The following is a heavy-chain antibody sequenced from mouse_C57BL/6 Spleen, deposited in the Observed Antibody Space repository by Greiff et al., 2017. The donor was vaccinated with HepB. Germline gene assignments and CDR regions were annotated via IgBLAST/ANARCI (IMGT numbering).Heavy chain of an antibody. D-gene: IGHD1-1*01. CDR3: ARHEGDYYGSRTLMDY. CDR1: GYTFTEYT. Sequence: QVQLKESGAELVKPGASVKLSCKASGYTFTEYTIHWVKQRSGQGLEWIGWFYPGSGSIKYNEKFKDKATLTADKSSSTVYMELSRLTSEDSAVYFCARHEGDYYGSRTLMDYWGQGTSVTVSS. J-gene: IGHJ4*01. CDR2: FYPGSGSI. V-gene: IGHV1-62-2*01.